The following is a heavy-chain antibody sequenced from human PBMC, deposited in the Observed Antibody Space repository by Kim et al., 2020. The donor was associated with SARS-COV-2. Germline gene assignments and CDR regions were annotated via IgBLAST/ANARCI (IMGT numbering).Heavy chain of an antibody. Sequence: SETLSLTCTVSGGSISSYYWSWIRQPPGKGLEWIGYIYYSGSTNYNPSLKSRVTISVDTSKNQFSLRLSSVTAADTAVYYCARRGRAAVAGIWAFDIWGQGTMVTVSS. V-gene: IGHV4-59*08. J-gene: IGHJ3*02. CDR2: IYYSGST. CDR1: GGSISSYY. CDR3: ARRGRAAVAGIWAFDI. D-gene: IGHD6-19*01.